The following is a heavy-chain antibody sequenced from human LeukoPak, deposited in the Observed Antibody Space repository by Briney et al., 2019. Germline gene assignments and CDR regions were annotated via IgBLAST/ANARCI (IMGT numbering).Heavy chain of an antibody. CDR1: GFTFDDYA. J-gene: IGHJ3*02. CDR2: ISGDGTGI. CDR3: AKGAYTYGYVGAFDI. Sequence: GGSLRLSCAASGFTFDDYAMHWVRQAPGKGLEWVSLISGDGTGIFYADSVKGRFTISRDNSKNSLYVQMTSLRAEDTALYFCAKGAYTYGYVGAFDIWGQGTMVTVSS. D-gene: IGHD5-18*01. V-gene: IGHV3-43*02.